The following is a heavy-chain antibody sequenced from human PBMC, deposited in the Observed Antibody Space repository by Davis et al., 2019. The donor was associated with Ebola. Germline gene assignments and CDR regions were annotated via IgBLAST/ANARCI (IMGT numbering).Heavy chain of an antibody. CDR1: GDSISSHNW. J-gene: IGHJ5*01. CDR2: IYHTGRT. D-gene: IGHD3-10*01. Sequence: PSETLSLTCAVSGDSISSHNWWSWVRQTPGKGLEWIGEIYHTGRTNYNPSLRSRVTISVDKSKNQFSLKLRSVTAADTAVYYCARDRLMVQGVIKGPPHWFDPWGQGTLVTVSS. CDR3: ARDRLMVQGVIKGPPHWFDP. V-gene: IGHV4-4*02.